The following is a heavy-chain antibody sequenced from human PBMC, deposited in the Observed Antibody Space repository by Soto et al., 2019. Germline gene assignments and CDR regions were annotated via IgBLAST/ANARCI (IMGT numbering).Heavy chain of an antibody. Sequence: QVQLVESGGGVVQPGRSLRLSCAASGFTFSSYGMHWVRQAPGKGLEWVAVISYDGSNKYYADSVKGRFTISRDNSKNTLYLQMNRLRAEDTAVYYCAKDPRGSYDDNYFDYWGQGTLVTVSS. CDR3: AKDPRGSYDDNYFDY. CDR2: ISYDGSNK. CDR1: GFTFSSYG. D-gene: IGHD1-26*01. V-gene: IGHV3-30*18. J-gene: IGHJ4*02.